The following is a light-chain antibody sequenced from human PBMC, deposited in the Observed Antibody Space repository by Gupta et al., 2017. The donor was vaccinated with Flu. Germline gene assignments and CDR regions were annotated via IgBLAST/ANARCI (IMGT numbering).Light chain of an antibody. Sequence: GDRVTITCRASQSIRNWLAWYHQKPGKAPNLLIYKASSLESGVPSRFSGSGSGTEFTLTISSLQPDDFATYYCQQYDTYSGTFGQGTKLEIK. CDR2: KAS. J-gene: IGKJ2*01. V-gene: IGKV1-5*03. CDR3: QQYDTYSGT. CDR1: QSIRNW.